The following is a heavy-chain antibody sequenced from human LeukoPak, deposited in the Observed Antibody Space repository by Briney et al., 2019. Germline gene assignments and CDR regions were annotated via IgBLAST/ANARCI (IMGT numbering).Heavy chain of an antibody. Sequence: GGSLRLSCAASGFTFSSYGMHWVRQAPGKGLEWVAVTSYDGSNKDYADSVKGRFTISRDNSKNTLYLQMNSLRAEDTAVYYCAKVPRITMIVVVTPDYWGQGTLVTVSS. J-gene: IGHJ4*02. CDR2: TSYDGSNK. D-gene: IGHD3-22*01. V-gene: IGHV3-30-3*01. CDR1: GFTFSSYG. CDR3: AKVPRITMIVVVTPDY.